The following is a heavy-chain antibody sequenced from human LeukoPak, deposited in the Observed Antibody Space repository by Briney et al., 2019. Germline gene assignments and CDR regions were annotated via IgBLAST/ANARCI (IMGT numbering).Heavy chain of an antibody. CDR3: AKDMSDLTGYYYFDY. CDR1: GFTFSSYS. D-gene: IGHD3-9*01. CDR2: ISWDGGST. V-gene: IGHV3-43*01. J-gene: IGHJ4*02. Sequence: PGRSLRLSCAASGFTFSSYSMNWVRHAPGKGLEWVSLISWDGGSTYYADSVKGRFTISRDNSKNSLYLQMNSLRTEDTALYYCAKDMSDLTGYYYFDYWGQGTLVTVSS.